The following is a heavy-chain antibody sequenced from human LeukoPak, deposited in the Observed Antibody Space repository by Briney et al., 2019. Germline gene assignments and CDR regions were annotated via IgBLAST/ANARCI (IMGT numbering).Heavy chain of an antibody. CDR1: GFTFSSYD. CDR2: ISYDGSDK. D-gene: IGHD3-16*01. CDR3: ATFGDYVGGAFDY. Sequence: GGSLRLSCAASGFTFSSYDMHWVRQAPGKGLEWVSFISYDGSDKYYADSVKGRFTISRDNSKNTLYLQMNSLRTEDTAVYYCATFGDYVGGAFDYWGQGTLVTVSS. V-gene: IGHV3-30*03. J-gene: IGHJ4*02.